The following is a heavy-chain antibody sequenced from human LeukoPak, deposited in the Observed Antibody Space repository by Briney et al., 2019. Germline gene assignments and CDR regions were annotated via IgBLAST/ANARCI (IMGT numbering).Heavy chain of an antibody. J-gene: IGHJ4*02. CDR1: AFSLNAYN. CDR2: IKEDGSEK. D-gene: IGHD6-19*01. Sequence: PGGSLRLSCAASAFSLNAYNMNWVRQAPGKGLEWVANIKEDGSEKYYADSVKGRFTISRDNAKNSLYLQMNSLRAEDTAVYYCAREREGSAVAGPLGNFDYWGQGTLVTVSS. V-gene: IGHV3-7*01. CDR3: AREREGSAVAGPLGNFDY.